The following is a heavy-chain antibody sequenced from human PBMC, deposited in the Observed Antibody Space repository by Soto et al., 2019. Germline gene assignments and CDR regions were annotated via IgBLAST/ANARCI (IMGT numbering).Heavy chain of an antibody. Sequence: SETLSLTCTVSGASGSSRSHYWAWIRQPPGKGVEWISSIHYTGNKHYSPSLKSRLTISIDTSRNQFSLTLNSVTAADTAVYYCARQGADPSTWSGGGFLDFWGQGILVTSPQ. CDR1: GASGSSRSHY. CDR2: IHYTGNK. CDR3: ARQGADPSTWSGGGFLDF. V-gene: IGHV4-39*01. J-gene: IGHJ4*02. D-gene: IGHD6-13*01.